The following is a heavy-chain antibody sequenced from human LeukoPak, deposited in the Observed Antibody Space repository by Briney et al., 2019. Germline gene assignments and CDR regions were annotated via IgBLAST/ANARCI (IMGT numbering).Heavy chain of an antibody. J-gene: IGHJ4*02. V-gene: IGHV3-53*01. CDR3: ARVSYYDSSGYYFLSYVDY. D-gene: IGHD3-22*01. Sequence: TGGSPRLSCAASGFTVSSNYMSWVRQAPGKGLEWVSVIYSGGSTYYADSVRGRFTISRDNSKNTLYLQMNSLGAEDTAVYYCARVSYYDSSGYYFLSYVDYWGQGTLVTVSS. CDR1: GFTVSSNY. CDR2: IYSGGST.